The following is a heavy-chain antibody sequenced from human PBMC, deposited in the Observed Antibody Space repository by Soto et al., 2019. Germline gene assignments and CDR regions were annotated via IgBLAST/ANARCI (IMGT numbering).Heavy chain of an antibody. V-gene: IGHV4-34*01. CDR1: GGSFSGYY. D-gene: IGHD2-2*01. CDR3: ARLQGYCITTGCYGHYAMEG. J-gene: IGHJ6*04. CDR2: INHSGST. Sequence: TSETLSLTCTVSGGSFSGYYWSWIRQPPGKGLEWIGEINHSGSTNYNPSLKSRVTISVDTSKNQFSLKLSSVTAADTAVYYCARLQGYCITTGCYGHYAMEGWGEGTTVTGSS.